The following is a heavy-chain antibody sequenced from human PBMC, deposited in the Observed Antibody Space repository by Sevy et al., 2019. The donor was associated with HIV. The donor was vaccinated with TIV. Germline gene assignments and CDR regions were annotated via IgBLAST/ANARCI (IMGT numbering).Heavy chain of an antibody. D-gene: IGHD6-19*01. CDR3: AKLPSRDWSSYYFES. CDR2: IGVGGRGT. CDR1: GFTFSSHV. J-gene: IGHJ4*02. V-gene: IGHV3-23*01. Sequence: GGSLRLSCAASGFTFSSHVMSWVRQGPGKGLKWVSTIGVGGRGTDYAESVKGRFIISRDNFKNTLDLQMNSLRDEDTAVYYCAKLPSRDWSSYYFESWGQGTLVTVSS.